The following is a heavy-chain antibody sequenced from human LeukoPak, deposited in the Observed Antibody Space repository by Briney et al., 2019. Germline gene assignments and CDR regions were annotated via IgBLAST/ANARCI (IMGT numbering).Heavy chain of an antibody. D-gene: IGHD2-15*01. V-gene: IGHV3-48*04. CDR2: ISISSTTI. Sequence: GGSLRLSCAASGFTFSSYSMNWVRQAPGKGLQWVSYISISSTTIFYAASVEGRFTISRDNAKRSLYLQMNSLRAEDTAVYYCASVTPGQHDAFDIWGQGTMVTVSS. CDR3: ASVTPGQHDAFDI. CDR1: GFTFSSYS. J-gene: IGHJ3*02.